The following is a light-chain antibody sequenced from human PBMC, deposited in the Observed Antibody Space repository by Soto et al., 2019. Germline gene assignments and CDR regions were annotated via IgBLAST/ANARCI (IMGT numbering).Light chain of an antibody. CDR2: WAS. CDR3: QQSNSFPLT. J-gene: IGKJ4*01. CDR1: QSVLYSSSNKNY. Sequence: DVVMTQSPESLAVSLGERATINCRSSQSVLYSSSNKNYLAWYRQKPGQPPELLIYWASTRESGVPDRISGSGSETDFTLTISSLQPEDSATYYCQQSNSFPLTFGGGTKVEIK. V-gene: IGKV4-1*01.